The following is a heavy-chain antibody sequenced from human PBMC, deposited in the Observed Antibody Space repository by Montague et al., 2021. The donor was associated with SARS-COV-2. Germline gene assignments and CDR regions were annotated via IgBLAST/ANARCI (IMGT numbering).Heavy chain of an antibody. V-gene: IGHV3-7*01. CDR3: ARDQRTTGTTRLGTYYYFYYGMDV. Sequence: SLRLSCAASGLTFSSYWMSWVRQAPGKGLEWVANIKQDGSEKYYVDSVKGRFTISRDNAKNTLYLQMNSLRAEDTAVYYCARDQRTTGTTRLGTYYYFYYGMDVWGQGTTVTVSS. J-gene: IGHJ6*02. CDR1: GLTFSSYW. CDR2: IKQDGSEK. D-gene: IGHD1-1*01.